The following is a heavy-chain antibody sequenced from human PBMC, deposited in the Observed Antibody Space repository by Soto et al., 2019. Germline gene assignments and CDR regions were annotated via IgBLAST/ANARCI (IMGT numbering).Heavy chain of an antibody. V-gene: IGHV1-3*01. CDR1: GYTFTSYA. D-gene: IGHD3-3*01. CDR3: AREGGQTIFGVVINRDAFDI. Sequence: QVQLVQSGAEVKKPGASVKVSCKASGYTFTSYAMHWVRQAPGQRLEWMGWINAGNGNTKYSQKFQGRVTITRDTSASTAYMELSSLRSDATAVYYCAREGGQTIFGVVINRDAFDIWGQGTMVTVSS. J-gene: IGHJ3*02. CDR2: INAGNGNT.